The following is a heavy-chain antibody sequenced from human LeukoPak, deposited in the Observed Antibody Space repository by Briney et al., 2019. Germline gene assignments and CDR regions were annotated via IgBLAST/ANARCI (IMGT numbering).Heavy chain of an antibody. D-gene: IGHD6-19*01. V-gene: IGHV3-23*01. CDR2: ISSRDIGK. CDR1: GFTFSTYA. Sequence: QPGGSLRLSCAASGFTFSTYAMSWVRQAPGKGLEWVSGISSRDIGKYYADSVKGRFTISRDNSKNTLYLQMNSLRAEDTAVYYCAKMYASGWYGENWGQGTLVTVSP. CDR3: AKMYASGWYGEN. J-gene: IGHJ4*02.